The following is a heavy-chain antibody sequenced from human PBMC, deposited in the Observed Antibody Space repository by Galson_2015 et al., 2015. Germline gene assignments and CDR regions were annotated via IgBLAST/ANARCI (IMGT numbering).Heavy chain of an antibody. Sequence: CAISGDSVSSTSAAWNWIRQSPARGLEWLGRTYYTSHWYSHYAESVKSRLTISADTAKNQFPLQLTSVTPEDTAVYFCARDLQRIAVAEFFDHWGQGTLVTVSS. CDR3: ARDLQRIAVAEFFDH. CDR1: GDSVSSTSAA. J-gene: IGHJ4*02. D-gene: IGHD6-19*01. CDR2: TYYTSHWYS. V-gene: IGHV6-1*01.